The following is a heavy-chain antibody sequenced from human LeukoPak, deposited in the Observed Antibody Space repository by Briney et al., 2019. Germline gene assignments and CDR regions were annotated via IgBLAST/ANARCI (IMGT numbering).Heavy chain of an antibody. V-gene: IGHV4-59*08. Sequence: SETLSVTCTVSGGSISSYYWSWIRQPPGKGLEWIGYIYYSGSTNYNPSLKSRVTISVDTSKNQFSLKLSPVTAADTAVYYCARHLGSSGWYFYYYMDVWGKGTTVTVSS. CDR2: IYYSGST. CDR3: ARHLGSSGWYFYYYMDV. D-gene: IGHD6-19*01. J-gene: IGHJ6*03. CDR1: GGSISSYY.